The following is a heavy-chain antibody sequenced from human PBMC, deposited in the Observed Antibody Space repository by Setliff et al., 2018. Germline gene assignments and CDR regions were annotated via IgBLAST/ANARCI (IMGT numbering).Heavy chain of an antibody. Sequence: SETLSLTCTVSGGSISSSYYWGWIRQPPGKGLEWIGSIYHSGSTKYNPSLKSRVTVSLDASKNQLSLTLSSVTAADTAVYYCARDHYDYYDSRQAFDIWGQGTMVTVSS. CDR1: GGSISSSYY. V-gene: IGHV4-38-2*02. CDR2: IYHSGST. CDR3: ARDHYDYYDSRQAFDI. J-gene: IGHJ3*02. D-gene: IGHD3-22*01.